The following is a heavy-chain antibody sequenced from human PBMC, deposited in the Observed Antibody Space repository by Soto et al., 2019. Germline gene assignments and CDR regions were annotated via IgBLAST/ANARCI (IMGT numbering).Heavy chain of an antibody. Sequence: QVQLQQWGAGLLKPSETLSLTCAVYGGSFSGYYWSWIRQPPGKGLEWIGEINHSGSTNYNPSLKSRVTISVDTSKNQFSLKLSSVTAAATAVYYCASTYSSSWTPFDYWGQGTLVTVSS. CDR3: ASTYSSSWTPFDY. J-gene: IGHJ4*02. CDR1: GGSFSGYY. CDR2: INHSGST. V-gene: IGHV4-34*01. D-gene: IGHD6-13*01.